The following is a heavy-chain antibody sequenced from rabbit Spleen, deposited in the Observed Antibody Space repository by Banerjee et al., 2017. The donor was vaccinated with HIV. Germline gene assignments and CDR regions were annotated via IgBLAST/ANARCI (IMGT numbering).Heavy chain of an antibody. CDR2: IDSGNSGFT. J-gene: IGHJ6*01. D-gene: IGHD1-1*01. Sequence: SLEESGGDLVKPGASMTLTCTASGVSFSSSSYMCWVRQAPGKGLEWIACIDSGNSGFTYFATWAKGRFTCSKTSSTTVTLQMTRLTAAYTATYFCARDTSSSFSSYGMDLWGPGTLVTV. V-gene: IGHV1S40*01. CDR3: ARDTSSSFSSYGMDL. CDR1: GVSFSSSSY.